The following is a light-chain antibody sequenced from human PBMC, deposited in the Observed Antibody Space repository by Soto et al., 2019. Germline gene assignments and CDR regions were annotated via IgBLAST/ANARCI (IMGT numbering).Light chain of an antibody. J-gene: IGKJ5*01. CDR2: AAS. Sequence: DIQMTQSPSSLSASVGDRVTITCRASQSISRNLNWYQHKPGKAPKLLIYAASSLQNGVPSRFSGGGSGRAFTLSISSLQPEDFGTYYCQQSFTTASITFGQGTRLEIK. CDR1: QSISRN. CDR3: QQSFTTASIT. V-gene: IGKV1-39*01.